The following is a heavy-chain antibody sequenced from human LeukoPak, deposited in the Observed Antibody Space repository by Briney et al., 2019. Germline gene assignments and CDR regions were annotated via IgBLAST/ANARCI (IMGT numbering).Heavy chain of an antibody. CDR3: ARRWAMVRGVIGNWFDP. J-gene: IGHJ5*02. CDR2: ISAYNGNT. Sequence: ASVKVSCEASGYTFTSYGISWVRQAPGQGLEWMGWISAYNGNTNYAQKLQGRVTMTTDTSTSTAYMELRSLRSDDTAVYYCARRWAMVRGVIGNWFDPWGQGTLVTVSS. CDR1: GYTFTSYG. V-gene: IGHV1-18*01. D-gene: IGHD3-10*01.